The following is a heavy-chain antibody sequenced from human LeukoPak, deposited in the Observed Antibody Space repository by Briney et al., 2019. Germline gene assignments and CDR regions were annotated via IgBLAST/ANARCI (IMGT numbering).Heavy chain of an antibody. CDR1: GFTFSSYW. D-gene: IGHD6-13*01. J-gene: IGHJ6*02. Sequence: GGSLRPSCAASGFTFSSYWMHWVRQAPGKGLVWVSRINSDGSSTSYADSVKGRFTISRDNAKNTLYLQMNSLRAEDTAVYYCARVGIAAAHQGYYYYGMDVWGQGTTVTVSS. V-gene: IGHV3-74*01. CDR3: ARVGIAAAHQGYYYYGMDV. CDR2: INSDGSST.